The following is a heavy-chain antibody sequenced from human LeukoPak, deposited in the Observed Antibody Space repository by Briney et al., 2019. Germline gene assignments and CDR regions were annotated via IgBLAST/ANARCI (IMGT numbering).Heavy chain of an antibody. V-gene: IGHV4-61*02. D-gene: IGHD6-19*01. CDR2: IFTSGIT. CDR3: ARETEKQWQY. CDR1: GGSISSGSHY. Sequence: NSSETLSLTCTVSGGSISSGSHYWSWLRQPAGKGLEWIGRIFTSGITNYNPSLRSRVTISVDTSKNQFSLRLNSVTAADTAVYYCARETEKQWQYWGQGTTVSVSS. J-gene: IGHJ3*01.